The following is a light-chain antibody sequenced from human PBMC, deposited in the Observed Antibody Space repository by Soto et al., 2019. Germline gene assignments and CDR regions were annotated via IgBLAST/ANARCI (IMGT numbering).Light chain of an antibody. CDR3: SSYTSSGATI. CDR1: SSDVGGYNY. Sequence: QAVVTQPASVSGSPGQSITISCTGTSSDVGGYNYVSWYQQHPGRAPKLMIFDVTNRPSGVSYRFSGSKSANTASLTISGLQAEDEADYYCSSYTSSGATIFGGGTKLTVL. CDR2: DVT. V-gene: IGLV2-14*03. J-gene: IGLJ2*01.